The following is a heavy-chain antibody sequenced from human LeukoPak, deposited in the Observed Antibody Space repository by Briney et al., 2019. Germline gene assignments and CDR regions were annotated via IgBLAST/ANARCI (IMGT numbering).Heavy chain of an antibody. V-gene: IGHV3-48*04. CDR2: ISIVSNTI. D-gene: IGHD2-2*01. CDR3: ARNLPAADY. J-gene: IGHJ4*02. Sequence: GGSLRLSCAASGFIFSSYSMNWVRQAPGKGLEWVSYISIVSNTIYYADSVKGRFTISRDNAKNSLYLQMNSLRAEDTAVYYCARNLPAADYWGQGTLVTVSS. CDR1: GFIFSSYS.